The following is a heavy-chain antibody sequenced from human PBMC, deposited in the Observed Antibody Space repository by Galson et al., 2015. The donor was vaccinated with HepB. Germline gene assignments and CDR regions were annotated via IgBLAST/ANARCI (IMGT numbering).Heavy chain of an antibody. CDR3: VTDVGMVDAFDT. CDR2: INPNSGGT. D-gene: IGHD2-8*01. J-gene: IGHJ3*02. Sequence: SVKVSCKASGYTFTGYYIHWLRQAPGQGFEWMGWINPNSGGTNYAQRFQGRVTMSRDTSISTAYMGLGRLRYDDTAVYFCVTDVGMVDAFDTWGQGTTVTVSS. V-gene: IGHV1-2*02. CDR1: GYTFTGYY.